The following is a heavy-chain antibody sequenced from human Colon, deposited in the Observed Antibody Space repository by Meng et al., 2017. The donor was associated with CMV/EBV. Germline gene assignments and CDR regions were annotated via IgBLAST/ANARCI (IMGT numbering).Heavy chain of an antibody. CDR1: GGYLNDFY. CDR2: IFPTGSA. D-gene: IGHD3-10*01. Sequence: QGRLKVSGPGLVKPSETLSLTFTVSGGYLNDFYWNWIRQPVGKGLEWIGRIFPTGSAYYNSSLNSRVTMSVDTSKNQFSLKLTSVTAADTAVYYCARDSDGSGTFSYWFDPWGQGTLVTVSS. V-gene: IGHV4-4*07. J-gene: IGHJ5*02. CDR3: ARDSDGSGTFSYWFDP.